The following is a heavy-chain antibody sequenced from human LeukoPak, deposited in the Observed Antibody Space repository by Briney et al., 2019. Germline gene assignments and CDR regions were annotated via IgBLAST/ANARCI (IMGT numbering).Heavy chain of an antibody. CDR2: IYTSGST. V-gene: IGHV4-61*02. D-gene: IGHD6-6*01. CDR3: ARALAPSIAARPGDY. CDR1: GGSISSGSYY. J-gene: IGHJ4*02. Sequence: SQTLSLTCAVSGGSISSGSYYWSWIRQPAGKGLEWIRRIYTSGSTNYNPSLKSRVTISVDTSKNQFSLKLSSVTAADTAVYYCARALAPSIAARPGDYWGQGTLVTVSS.